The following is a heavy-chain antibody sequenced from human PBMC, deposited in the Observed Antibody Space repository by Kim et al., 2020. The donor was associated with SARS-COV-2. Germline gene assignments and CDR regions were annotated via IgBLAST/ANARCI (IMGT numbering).Heavy chain of an antibody. CDR3: AKDNWNYFFIDY. D-gene: IGHD1-7*01. J-gene: IGHJ4*02. V-gene: IGHV3-30*02. Sequence: YYADSVKGRFTISRDNSKNTLYLQMNSLRAEDTAVYYCAKDNWNYFFIDYWGQGTLVTVSS.